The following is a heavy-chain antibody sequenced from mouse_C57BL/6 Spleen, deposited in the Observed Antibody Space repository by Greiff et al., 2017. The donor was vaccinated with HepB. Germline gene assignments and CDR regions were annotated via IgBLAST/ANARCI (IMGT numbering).Heavy chain of an antibody. CDR1: GFSLTSYG. Sequence: VQGVESGPGLVQPSQSLSITCTVSGFSLTSYGVHWVRQSPGKGLEWLGVIWSGGSTDYNAAFISRLSISKDNSKSQVFFKMNSLQADDTAIYYCAGYDYDVGWFAYWGQGTLVTVSA. D-gene: IGHD2-4*01. V-gene: IGHV2-2*01. CDR2: IWSGGST. J-gene: IGHJ3*01. CDR3: AGYDYDVGWFAY.